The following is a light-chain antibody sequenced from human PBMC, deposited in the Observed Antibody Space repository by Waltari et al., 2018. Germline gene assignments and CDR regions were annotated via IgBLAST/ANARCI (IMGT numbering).Light chain of an antibody. Sequence: QLVLTQSPSASASLGASVKLTCTLSSGHSSNVIAWHQQQPEKGPRFLMKVNSDGSHSKGDEIPDRFSGSSSGAERYLTISSLQSEDEADYYCQTGGHGTWVFGGG. CDR1: SGHSSNV. J-gene: IGLJ3*02. V-gene: IGLV4-69*02. CDR2: VNSDGSH. CDR3: QTGGHGTWV.